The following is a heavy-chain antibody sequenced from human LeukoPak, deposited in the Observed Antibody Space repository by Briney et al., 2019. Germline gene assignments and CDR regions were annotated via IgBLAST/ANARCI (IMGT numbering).Heavy chain of an antibody. J-gene: IGHJ4*02. CDR3: AKGRGTAVTSAANY. CDR2: ISGSGDNT. CDR1: GFTFSSYA. V-gene: IGHV3-23*01. D-gene: IGHD4-17*01. Sequence: PGRSLRLSCAASGFTFSSYAMSWVRQAPGKGLEWVSSISGSGDNTYYADSVKDRFSISRDNSKITVSLQMNSLRAEDTAVYYCAKGRGTAVTSAANYWGQGTLVTVSS.